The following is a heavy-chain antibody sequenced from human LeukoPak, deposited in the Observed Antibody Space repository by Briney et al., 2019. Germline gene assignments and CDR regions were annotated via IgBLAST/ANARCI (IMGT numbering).Heavy chain of an antibody. V-gene: IGHV3-23*01. CDR2: ISGSGSGGST. J-gene: IGHJ6*03. Sequence: GGSLRLSCAASGFPLSRSAMSWVRQAPGKGLEWVSNISGSGSGGSTYYADSVKGRFTISRDNFKNTLYLQMNSLRAEDTAVYYCAKDSSSGDNYYYYYMDVWGKGTTVTVSS. CDR1: GFPLSRSA. D-gene: IGHD6-6*01. CDR3: AKDSSSGDNYYYYYMDV.